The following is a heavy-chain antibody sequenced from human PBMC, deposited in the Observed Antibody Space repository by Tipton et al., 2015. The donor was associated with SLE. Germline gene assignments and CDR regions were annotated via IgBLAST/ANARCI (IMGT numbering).Heavy chain of an antibody. CDR3: ARAGDGGYNDY. V-gene: IGHV3-9*01. J-gene: IGHJ4*02. CDR2: ISWNSGSI. D-gene: IGHD5-24*01. CDR1: GFTFDDYA. Sequence: SLRLSCAASGFTFDDYAMHWVRQAPGKGLEWVSGISWNSGSIGYADSVKGRFTISRDNAKNSLYLQMNSLRAEDTAVYYCARAGDGGYNDYWGQGTLVTVSS.